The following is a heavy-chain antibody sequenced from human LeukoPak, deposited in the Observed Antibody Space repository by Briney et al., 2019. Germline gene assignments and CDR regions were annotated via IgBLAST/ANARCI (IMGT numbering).Heavy chain of an antibody. Sequence: KPSETLSLTCTVSGGSISIYYWSWIRQPPGKGLEWIGYIYYSGSTNYNPSLKSRVTISVDTSKNQVSLKLSSVTAADTAVYFCARTYNWFESWGQGTLVTVSS. CDR2: IYYSGST. CDR1: GGSISIYY. J-gene: IGHJ5*01. V-gene: IGHV4-59*01. CDR3: ARTYNWFES.